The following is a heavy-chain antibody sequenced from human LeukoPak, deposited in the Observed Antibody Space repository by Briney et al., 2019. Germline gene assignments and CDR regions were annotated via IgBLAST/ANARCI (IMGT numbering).Heavy chain of an antibody. CDR2: IYYSGST. Sequence: SETLSLTCTVSGGSISSYYWSWIRQPPGKGLEWIGYIYYSGSTNYNPSLKSRVTISVDTSKNQFSLKLSSVTAADTAVYYCARTMIPEQWLPHFDYWGQGTLVTVSS. D-gene: IGHD6-19*01. CDR1: GGSISSYY. J-gene: IGHJ4*02. V-gene: IGHV4-59*01. CDR3: ARTMIPEQWLPHFDY.